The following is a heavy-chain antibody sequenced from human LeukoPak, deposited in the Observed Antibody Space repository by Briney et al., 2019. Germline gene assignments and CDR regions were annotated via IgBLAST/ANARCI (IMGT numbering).Heavy chain of an antibody. V-gene: IGHV3-23*01. J-gene: IGHJ4*02. CDR2: ISGSGGST. CDR3: ATYTQVLLPFES. Sequence: PGGSLRLSCAATGFTFSSYGMSWVRQAPGKGLEWVSAISGSGGSTYYADSVKGRFTISRDNSKNTLSLQMNSLRAEDTAIYYCATYTQVLLPFESWGQGTLVTVSS. CDR1: GFTFSSYG. D-gene: IGHD2-8*02.